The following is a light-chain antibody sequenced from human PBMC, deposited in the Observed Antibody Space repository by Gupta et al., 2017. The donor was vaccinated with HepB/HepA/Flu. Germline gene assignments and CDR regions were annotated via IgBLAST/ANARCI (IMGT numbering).Light chain of an antibody. V-gene: IGKV1-39*01. CDR2: AAS. Sequence: DIQMTQSPSSLSASGGDRVTITCRASQSIARYVNWYQQKPGKAPKLLIYAASSLQGGVPSRFSGSGSGTDFSLTISRLQPEDFAAYYCQQTDSIPWTFGRGTKVEIK. CDR3: QQTDSIPWT. J-gene: IGKJ1*01. CDR1: QSIARY.